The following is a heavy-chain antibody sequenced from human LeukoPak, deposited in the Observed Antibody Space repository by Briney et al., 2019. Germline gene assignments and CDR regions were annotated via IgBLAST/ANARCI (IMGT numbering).Heavy chain of an antibody. CDR3: AKGVHRSLLTYNWFDP. D-gene: IGHD1-1*01. J-gene: IGHJ5*02. Sequence: GGSLRLSCAASGFTFSSYAMSWVRQAPGKGLEWVSAISGSGGSTYYADSVKGRFTISRDNSKNTLYLQMNSLRAEDTAVYYCAKGVHRSLLTYNWFDPWGQGTLVTVSS. CDR1: GFTFSSYA. CDR2: ISGSGGST. V-gene: IGHV3-23*01.